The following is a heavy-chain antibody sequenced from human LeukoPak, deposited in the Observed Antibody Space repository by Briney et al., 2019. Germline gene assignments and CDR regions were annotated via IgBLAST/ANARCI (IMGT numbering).Heavy chain of an antibody. CDR3: ARDQHDYVWGSYPGDY. D-gene: IGHD3-16*01. Sequence: PSETLSLTCTVSGGSISSGGYYWSWIRQHPGKGLEWIGYIYYSGSTYYNPSLKSRVTISVGTSKNQFSLKLSSVTAADTAVYYCARDQHDYVWGSYPGDYWGQGTLVTVSS. V-gene: IGHV4-31*03. CDR1: GGSISSGGYY. J-gene: IGHJ4*02. CDR2: IYYSGST.